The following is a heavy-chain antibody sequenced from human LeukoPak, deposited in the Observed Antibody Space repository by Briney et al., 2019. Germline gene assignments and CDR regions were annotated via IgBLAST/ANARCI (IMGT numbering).Heavy chain of an antibody. CDR2: IYTSGST. D-gene: IGHD5-18*01. CDR1: GGSISSSSYY. J-gene: IGHJ4*02. CDR3: ARGGYGYFDY. V-gene: IGHV4-61*02. Sequence: SETLSLTCTVSGGSISSSSYYWSWIRQPAGKGLEWIGRIYTSGSTNYNPSLKSRVTMSVDTSKNQFSLKLSSVTAADTAVYYCARGGYGYFDYWGQGTLVTVSS.